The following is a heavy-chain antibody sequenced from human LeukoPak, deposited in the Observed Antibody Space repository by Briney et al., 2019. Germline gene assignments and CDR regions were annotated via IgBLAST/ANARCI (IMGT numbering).Heavy chain of an antibody. V-gene: IGHV4-4*07. CDR1: GGSISNYY. D-gene: IGHD3-10*01. CDR2: IYSSGIT. CDR3: AREKGSGITVYYYYMDV. J-gene: IGHJ6*03. Sequence: SETLSLTCTVSGGSISNYYWSWIRQPAGKGLEWIGRIYSSGITNYNSSLKSRVTMSVDTSKNQLSLKLTSVTAADTAVYYCAREKGSGITVYYYYMDVWGKGTTVTVSS.